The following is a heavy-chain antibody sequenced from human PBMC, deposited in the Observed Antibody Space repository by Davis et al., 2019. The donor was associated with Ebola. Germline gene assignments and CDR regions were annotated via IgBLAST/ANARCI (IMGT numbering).Heavy chain of an antibody. Sequence: AASVKVSCKASGYTFTTYAMHWVRQAPGQRLEGMGWINGGNGNTKYSQKFQGRVTITRDTSARTAYMELSSLRSEDTAVSYCARGTLFSIVVVTAIPFDPWGQGTLVTVSS. CDR2: INGGNGNT. J-gene: IGHJ5*02. CDR3: ARGTLFSIVVVTAIPFDP. V-gene: IGHV1-3*01. D-gene: IGHD2-21*02. CDR1: GYTFTTYA.